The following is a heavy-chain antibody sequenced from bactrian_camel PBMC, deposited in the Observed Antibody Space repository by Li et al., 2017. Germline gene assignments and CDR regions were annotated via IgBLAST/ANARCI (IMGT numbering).Heavy chain of an antibody. CDR2: IESDGSHS. V-gene: IGHV3-2*01. CDR3: ASAMLSGSSFGY. J-gene: IGHJ6*01. Sequence: QVQLVESGGGLVQPGESLTLSCAHSGTITYAMTWVRQAPGKGLEWVSSIESDGSHSYAADVVKGRFTSSRDNAKNTVYLDMNNLKSEDTALYYCASAMLSGSSFGYWGQGTQVTVS. CDR1: GTITYA. D-gene: IGHD1*01.